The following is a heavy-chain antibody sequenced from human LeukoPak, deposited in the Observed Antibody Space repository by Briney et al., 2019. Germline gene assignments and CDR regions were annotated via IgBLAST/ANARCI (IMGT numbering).Heavy chain of an antibody. CDR3: ARADLEWYLDL. J-gene: IGHJ2*01. Sequence: GGSLRLSCTGSGFMFNAYWMSWVRKAPGMGLEWVGKIRQDGGEIFYVDSVRGRFTISRDNAKNSLYLQLNSLRVEDTAIYYCARADLEWYLDLWGRGTPVTVSS. CDR1: GFMFNAYW. CDR2: IRQDGGEI. V-gene: IGHV3-7*01.